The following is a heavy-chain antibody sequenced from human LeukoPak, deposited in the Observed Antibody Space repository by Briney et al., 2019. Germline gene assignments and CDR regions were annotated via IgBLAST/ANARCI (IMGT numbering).Heavy chain of an antibody. V-gene: IGHV3-11*01. D-gene: IGHD2-21*02. J-gene: IGHJ6*02. CDR3: ARASSSAGDYYYYYGMDV. Sequence: GGSLRLSCAASGFTFSDYYMSWIRQAPGKGLEWVSYISSSGSTIYYADSVKGRFTISRDNSKNTLYLQMNSLRAEDTAVYYCARASSSAGDYYYYYGMDVWGQGTTVTVSS. CDR1: GFTFSDYY. CDR2: ISSSGSTI.